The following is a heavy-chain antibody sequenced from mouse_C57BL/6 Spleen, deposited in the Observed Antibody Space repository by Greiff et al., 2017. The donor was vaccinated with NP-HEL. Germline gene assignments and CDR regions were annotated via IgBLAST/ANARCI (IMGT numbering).Heavy chain of an antibody. CDR3: ARGIYYGSSYNPDY. Sequence: VQLQESGAELVRPGPSVKVSCKASGYAFTNYLIEWVKQRPGQGLEWIGVINPGSGGTNYNEKFKGKATLTADKSSSTAYMQLSSLTSEDSAVYFCARGIYYGSSYNPDYWGQGTTLTVSS. D-gene: IGHD1-1*01. V-gene: IGHV1-54*01. CDR2: INPGSGGT. CDR1: GYAFTNYL. J-gene: IGHJ2*01.